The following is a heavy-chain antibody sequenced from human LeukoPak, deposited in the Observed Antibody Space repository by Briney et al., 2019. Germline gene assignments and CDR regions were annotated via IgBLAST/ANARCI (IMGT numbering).Heavy chain of an antibody. D-gene: IGHD3-3*01. CDR2: IFSNDEK. CDR1: GFSLSNARMG. V-gene: IGHV2-26*01. CDR3: ARIERYYDFWSGYYYMDV. Sequence: SGPVLVKPTETLTLTCTVSGFSLSNARMGVSWIRQPPGKALEWLAHIFSNDEKSYSTSLKSRLTISKDTSKSQVVLTMTNMDPVDTATYYCARIERYYDFWSGYYYMDVWGKGTTVTVSS. J-gene: IGHJ6*03.